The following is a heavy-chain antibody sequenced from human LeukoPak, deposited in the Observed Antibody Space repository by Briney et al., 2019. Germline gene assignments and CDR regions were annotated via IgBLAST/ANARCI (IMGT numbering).Heavy chain of an antibody. J-gene: IGHJ4*02. Sequence: ASVKVSCKVSGYTLTELSMHWVRQAPGKGLEWMGGFDPEDGETIYAQKFQGRVTMTADTSTDTAYMELSSLRSEDTAVYYCATAHSKYYYGSDHSGQGTLVTVSS. V-gene: IGHV1-24*01. CDR2: FDPEDGET. D-gene: IGHD3-10*01. CDR1: GYTLTELS. CDR3: ATAHSKYYYGSDH.